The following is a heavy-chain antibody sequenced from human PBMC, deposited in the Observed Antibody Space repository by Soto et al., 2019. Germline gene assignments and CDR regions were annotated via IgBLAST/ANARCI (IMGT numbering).Heavy chain of an antibody. J-gene: IGHJ4*02. CDR1: GLTFSNFA. CDR2: ISASGGGT. Sequence: PGGSLRLSCAASGLTFSNFAMIWVRQAPGKGLEWVSGISASGGGTHYADSVKGRFTISRDNSKNTLTLQMNSVRAEDTAVYYCAKLAYSSTDYWGQGTLVTVSS. CDR3: AKLAYSSTDY. V-gene: IGHV3-23*01. D-gene: IGHD6-13*01.